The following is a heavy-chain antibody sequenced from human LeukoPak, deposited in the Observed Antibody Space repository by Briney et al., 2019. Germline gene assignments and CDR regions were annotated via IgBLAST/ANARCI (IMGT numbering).Heavy chain of an antibody. CDR3: ARENYDILTGDHDAFDI. CDR1: GYSISSGYY. D-gene: IGHD3-9*01. Sequence: LSLTCTVSGYSISSGYYWGWIRQPPGKGLEWVSYISSSGSTIYYADSVKGRFTISRDNAKNSLYLQMNSPRAEDTAVYYCARENYDILTGDHDAFDIWGQGTMVTVSS. V-gene: IGHV3-11*04. CDR2: ISSSGSTI. J-gene: IGHJ3*02.